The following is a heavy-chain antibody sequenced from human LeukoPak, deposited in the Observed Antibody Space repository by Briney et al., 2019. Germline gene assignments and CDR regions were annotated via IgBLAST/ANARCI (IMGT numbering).Heavy chain of an antibody. V-gene: IGHV3-30*02. CDR2: IRYDGSNK. D-gene: IGHD3-10*01. J-gene: IGHJ4*02. CDR3: AKDSITMVRGIAY. Sequence: PGGSLRLSCAASGFTFSSYGMHWVRQAPGKGLEWVAFIRYDGSNKYYADSVKGRFTISRDNSKNTLYLQMNSLGAEDTAVYYCAKDSITMVRGIAYWGQGTLVTVSS. CDR1: GFTFSSYG.